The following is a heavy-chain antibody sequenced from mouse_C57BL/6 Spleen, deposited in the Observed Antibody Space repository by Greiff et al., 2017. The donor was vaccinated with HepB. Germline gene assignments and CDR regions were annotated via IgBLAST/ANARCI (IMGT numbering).Heavy chain of an antibody. CDR3: ARSGYYGSSYGD. V-gene: IGHV14-2*01. J-gene: IGHJ2*01. CDR2: IDPEDGDT. CDR1: GFNIKDYY. D-gene: IGHD1-1*01. Sequence: EVQLQQSGAELVKPGASVKLSCTASGFNIKDYYMHWVKQRTEQGLAWIGRIDPEDGDTKYAPTFQGKATITADTSSNTAYLQLSSLTSEDTAVYYCARSGYYGSSYGDWGQGTTLTVSS.